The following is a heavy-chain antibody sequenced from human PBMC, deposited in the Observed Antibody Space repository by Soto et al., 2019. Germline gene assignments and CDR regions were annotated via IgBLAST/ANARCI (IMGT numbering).Heavy chain of an antibody. J-gene: IGHJ6*02. CDR1: GGTFSSYA. D-gene: IGHD4-17*01. CDR2: IIPIFGTA. CDR3: ARDRGTTGYYYYGMDV. V-gene: IGHV1-69*06. Sequence: ASVKVSCKASGGTFSSYAISWVRQAPGQGLEWMGGIIPIFGTANYAQKFQGRVTITADKSTSTAYMELSSLRSEDTAVYYCARDRGTTGYYYYGMDVWGQGTTVTVSS.